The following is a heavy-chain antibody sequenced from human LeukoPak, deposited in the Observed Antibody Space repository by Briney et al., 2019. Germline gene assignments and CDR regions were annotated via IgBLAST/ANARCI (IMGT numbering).Heavy chain of an antibody. Sequence: GASVKVSCKASGGTFSSYAISWVRQAPGQGLEWMGGIIPIFGTANYAQKFQGRVTMTRDMSTSTVYMELSSLRSEDTAVYYCARELRWDNWFDPWGQGTLVTVSS. CDR2: IIPIFGTA. D-gene: IGHD4-23*01. CDR1: GGTFSSYA. V-gene: IGHV1-69*05. J-gene: IGHJ5*02. CDR3: ARELRWDNWFDP.